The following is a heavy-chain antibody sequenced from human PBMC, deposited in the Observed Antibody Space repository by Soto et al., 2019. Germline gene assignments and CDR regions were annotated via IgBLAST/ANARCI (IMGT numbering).Heavy chain of an antibody. J-gene: IGHJ6*04. D-gene: IGHD1-26*01. V-gene: IGHV3-23*01. CDR3: ATGVELDV. CDR2: IGNSGAST. Sequence: EVLLLESGGGLVQPGGSLRLSCEASGFSFSSFAMNWVRQAPGKGLAWVSAIGNSGASTYYADSVKGRFTISRDNSRNTLYLQLNSLRAEDTAVYYCATGVELDVWGNGTTVTVSS. CDR1: GFSFSSFA.